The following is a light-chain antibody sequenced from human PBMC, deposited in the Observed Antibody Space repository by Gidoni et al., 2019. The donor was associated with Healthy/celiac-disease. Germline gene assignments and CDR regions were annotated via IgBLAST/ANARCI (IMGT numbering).Light chain of an antibody. CDR1: KLGDKY. V-gene: IGLV3-1*01. J-gene: IGLJ2*01. Sequence: SYELTQPPSVSVSPGQTASITCSGDKLGDKYACWYTQKPGQSPVLVIYQDSKRPSGIPERFSGSNSGNTATLTISGTQAMDEADYYCQAWDAGVVFGGGTKLTVL. CDR2: QDS. CDR3: QAWDAGVV.